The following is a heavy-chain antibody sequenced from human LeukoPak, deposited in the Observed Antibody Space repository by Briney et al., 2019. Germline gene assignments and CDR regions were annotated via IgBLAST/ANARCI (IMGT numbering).Heavy chain of an antibody. Sequence: GGSLRLSCAASGFTFDDYIMHWVRQAPGKGLEWVSYISSSGSTIYYADSVKGRFTISRDNAKNSLYLQMNSLRAEDTAVYYCARRGARYCSGGSCLNWYFDLWGRGTLVTVSS. CDR3: ARRGARYCSGGSCLNWYFDL. CDR1: GFTFDDYI. D-gene: IGHD2-15*01. J-gene: IGHJ2*01. CDR2: ISSSGSTI. V-gene: IGHV3-48*04.